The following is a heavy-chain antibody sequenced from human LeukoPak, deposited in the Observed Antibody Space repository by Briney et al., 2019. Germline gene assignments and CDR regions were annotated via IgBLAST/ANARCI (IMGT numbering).Heavy chain of an antibody. J-gene: IGHJ1*01. Sequence: PGGSLRLSCEASGFTFDDYAMDWVRQAPGKGLEWVSLISWDGGSTYYADSVKGRFTISRDNSKNSLYPQMNSLRAEDTALYYCAKDIQAAVGTPYFQHWGQGTLVTVSS. D-gene: IGHD6-13*01. CDR2: ISWDGGST. CDR1: GFTFDDYA. CDR3: AKDIQAAVGTPYFQH. V-gene: IGHV3-43D*04.